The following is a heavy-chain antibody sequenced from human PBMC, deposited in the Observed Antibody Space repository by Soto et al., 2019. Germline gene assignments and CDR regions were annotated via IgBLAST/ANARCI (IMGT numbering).Heavy chain of an antibody. CDR3: GGPPELMTSNYYYGMDV. J-gene: IGHJ6*02. CDR1: GGTFSSYA. CDR2: IIPIFGTA. Sequence: QVQLVQSGAEVNKPGSSVKVSCKASGGTFSSYAISWVRQAPGQGLEWMGGIIPIFGTANYAQKFQGRVTTTAADSTTTADKELRSRRCADAALYYCGGPPELMTSNYYYGMDVWGQGTTVTVSS. D-gene: IGHD1-7*01. V-gene: IGHV1-69*12.